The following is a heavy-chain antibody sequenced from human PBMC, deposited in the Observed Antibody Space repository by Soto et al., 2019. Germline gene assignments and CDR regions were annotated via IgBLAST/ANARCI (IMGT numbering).Heavy chain of an antibody. V-gene: IGHV3-30*18. CDR3: AKNFDWFDAFDI. Sequence: GGSLRLSCAASGFTFSSCGMHWVRQAPGKGLEWVAVISYDGSNKYYADSVKGRFTISRDNSKNTLYLQMNSLRAEDTAVYYCAKNFDWFDAFDIWGQGTMVTVSS. J-gene: IGHJ3*02. CDR2: ISYDGSNK. D-gene: IGHD3-9*01. CDR1: GFTFSSCG.